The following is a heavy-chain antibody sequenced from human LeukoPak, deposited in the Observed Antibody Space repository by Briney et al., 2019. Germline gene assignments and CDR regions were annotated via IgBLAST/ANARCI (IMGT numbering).Heavy chain of an antibody. D-gene: IGHD6-25*01. CDR2: IYSGGST. CDR1: GFTVSSNY. J-gene: IGHJ3*02. CDR3: ARRSAAKDAFDI. Sequence: GGSLRLSCAASGFTVSSNYMSWVRQAPGKGLEWVSIIYSGGSTFYADSVKGRFTISRDNSKNTLYLQMNSLRAEDTAVYYCARRSAAKDAFDIWGQGTKVTVSS. V-gene: IGHV3-53*01.